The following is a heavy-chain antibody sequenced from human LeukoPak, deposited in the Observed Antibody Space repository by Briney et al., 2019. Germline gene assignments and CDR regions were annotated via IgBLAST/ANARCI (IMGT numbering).Heavy chain of an antibody. CDR3: AKSMGIWYFDL. V-gene: IGHV3-30*18. J-gene: IGHJ2*01. CDR2: ISYDGSNK. CDR1: GFTFSRYG. D-gene: IGHD7-27*01. Sequence: GGSLRLSCAASGFTFSRYGMHWVRQAPGKGLEWVTAISYDGSNKYYADSVKGRFTISRDNSKNTVYVQMNSLRAEDTAVYYCAKSMGIWYFDLWGRGALVTVSS.